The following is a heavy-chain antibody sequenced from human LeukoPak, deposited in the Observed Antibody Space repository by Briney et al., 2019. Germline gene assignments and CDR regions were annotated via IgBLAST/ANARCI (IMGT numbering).Heavy chain of an antibody. J-gene: IGHJ4*02. D-gene: IGHD3-22*01. CDR3: AKGSYDSSGYYSLYY. CDR2: ISGSGGST. Sequence: GGSLRLSCAASGFTFSSYAMSWVRQAPGKGLEWVSAISGSGGSTYYADSVKGRFTISRDNSKNTLYLQMNSLRAEHPAVYYCAKGSYDSSGYYSLYYWGQGTLVTVSS. V-gene: IGHV3-23*01. CDR1: GFTFSSYA.